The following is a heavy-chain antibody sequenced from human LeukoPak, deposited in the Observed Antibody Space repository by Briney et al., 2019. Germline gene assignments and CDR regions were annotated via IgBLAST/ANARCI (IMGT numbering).Heavy chain of an antibody. CDR1: GFTLSSQW. CDR2: VNQGGTEK. CDR3: AREHYFYHMDG. Sequence: GGSLRLSCAASGFTLSSQWMSWVRQAPGKGLEWVANVNQGGTEKYYVDSVKGRFTISRDNAENSLYLQMNSLRAEDTAVYYCAREHYFYHMDGWGEGTTVTVSS. J-gene: IGHJ6*03. V-gene: IGHV3-7*01.